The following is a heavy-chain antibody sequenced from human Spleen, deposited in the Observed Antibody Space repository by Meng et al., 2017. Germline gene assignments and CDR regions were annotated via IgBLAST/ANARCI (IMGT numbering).Heavy chain of an antibody. D-gene: IGHD5-18*01. CDR3: ARGGLRVVDTAMVFDY. Sequence: QVQLQESGPGLVKPSGTLSLTCAVSGGSISTSEWWSWVRQPPGKGLEWIGEIYHTGTTNYNPSLKSRVTISVDKSKKQFSLKVSSVTAADTAVYYCARGGLRVVDTAMVFDYWGQGTLVTVSS. CDR1: GGSISTSEW. V-gene: IGHV4-4*02. J-gene: IGHJ4*02. CDR2: IYHTGTT.